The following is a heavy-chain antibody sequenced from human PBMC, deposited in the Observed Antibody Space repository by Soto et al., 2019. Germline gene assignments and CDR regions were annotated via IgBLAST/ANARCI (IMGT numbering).Heavy chain of an antibody. J-gene: IGHJ6*02. D-gene: IGHD6-19*01. Sequence: GESLKISCKGSGYSFTSYWIGCVRQMPGKGLEWMGIIYRGDSDTRYSPSFQGQVTISADKSISTAYLQWSSLKASDTAMYYCARSRRGAYSSGWYSPSGYYNYGIDVWGQGTKVTVSS. CDR1: GYSFTSYW. CDR2: IYRGDSDT. CDR3: ARSRRGAYSSGWYSPSGYYNYGIDV. V-gene: IGHV5-51*01.